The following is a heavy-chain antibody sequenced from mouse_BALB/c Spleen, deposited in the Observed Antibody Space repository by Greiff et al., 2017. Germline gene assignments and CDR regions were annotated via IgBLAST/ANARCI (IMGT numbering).Heavy chain of an antibody. CDR3: ARDYYGSGFAY. Sequence: EVQLQQSGPELMKPGASVKISCKASGYSFTSYYMHWVKQSHGKNLEWIGYIDPFNGGTSYNQKFKGKATLTVDKSSSTAYMHLSSLTSEDSAVYYCARDYYGSGFAYWGQGTLVTVSA. D-gene: IGHD1-1*01. V-gene: IGHV1S135*01. CDR1: GYSFTSYY. CDR2: IDPFNGGT. J-gene: IGHJ3*01.